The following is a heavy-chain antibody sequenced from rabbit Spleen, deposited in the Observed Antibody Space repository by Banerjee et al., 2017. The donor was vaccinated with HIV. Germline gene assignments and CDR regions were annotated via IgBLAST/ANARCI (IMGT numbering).Heavy chain of an antibody. Sequence: QQQLVESGGGLVQPGGSLTLTCKASGFDFSRYGVSWVRQAPGKGLEWISCIAGSSSGFTYSATWAKGRFTCSKTSSTTVTLQMTSLTAADTATYFCVREVAAKFNLWGQGTLVTVS. CDR2: IAGSSSGFT. J-gene: IGHJ4*01. V-gene: IGHV1S45*01. D-gene: IGHD4-1*01. CDR1: GFDFSRYG. CDR3: VREVAAKFNL.